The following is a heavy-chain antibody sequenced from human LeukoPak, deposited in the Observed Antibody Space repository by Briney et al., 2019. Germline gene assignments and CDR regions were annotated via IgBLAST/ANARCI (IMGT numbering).Heavy chain of an antibody. CDR3: ARLPLRSHFDY. CDR2: IYYSGST. J-gene: IGHJ4*02. Sequence: NSSETLSLTCTVSRGSISSYYWSWIRQSPGKGLEWIAYIYYSGSTNYNPSLKSRITISVDTSKNQFSLKLSSVTAADTAVYYCARLPLRSHFDYWGQGTLVTVSS. V-gene: IGHV4-59*08. CDR1: RGSISSYY.